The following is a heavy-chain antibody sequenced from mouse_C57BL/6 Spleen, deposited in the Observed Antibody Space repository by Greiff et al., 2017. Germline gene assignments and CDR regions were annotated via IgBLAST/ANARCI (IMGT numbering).Heavy chain of an antibody. Sequence: EVMLVESGGGLVKPGGSLKLSCAASGFTFSDYGMHWVRQAPEKGLEWVAYISSGSSTIYYADTVKGRFTISRDNAKNTLFLQMTSLRSEDTAMYYCARSQATLYYFDYWGQGTTLTVSS. CDR1: GFTFSDYG. CDR2: ISSGSSTI. CDR3: ARSQATLYYFDY. D-gene: IGHD3-2*02. V-gene: IGHV5-17*01. J-gene: IGHJ2*01.